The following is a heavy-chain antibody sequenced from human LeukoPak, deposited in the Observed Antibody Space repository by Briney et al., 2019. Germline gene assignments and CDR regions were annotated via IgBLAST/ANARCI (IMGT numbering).Heavy chain of an antibody. CDR1: GFTFDDYA. V-gene: IGHV3-9*01. Sequence: GGSLRLSCAASGFTFDDYAMHWVRQAPGKGLEWVSGISWNSGSIGYADSVKGRFTISRDNAKNTLYLQMNSLRAEDTAVYYCARDWSGSEFDYWGQGTLVTVSS. J-gene: IGHJ4*02. CDR3: ARDWSGSEFDY. CDR2: ISWNSGSI. D-gene: IGHD1-26*01.